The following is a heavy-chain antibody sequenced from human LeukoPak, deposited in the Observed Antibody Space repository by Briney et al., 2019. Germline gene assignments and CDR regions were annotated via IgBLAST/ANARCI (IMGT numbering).Heavy chain of an antibody. J-gene: IGHJ6*03. V-gene: IGHV3-30*04. Sequence: QPGGSLRLSCAASGFTFSSYAMHWVRQAPGKGLEWVAVISYDGSNKYYADSVKGRFTISRDNSKNTLYLQMNSLRAEDTAVYYCARELGHYPPYYYYYMDVWGKGTTVTISS. D-gene: IGHD1-26*01. CDR1: GFTFSSYA. CDR3: ARELGHYPPYYYYYMDV. CDR2: ISYDGSNK.